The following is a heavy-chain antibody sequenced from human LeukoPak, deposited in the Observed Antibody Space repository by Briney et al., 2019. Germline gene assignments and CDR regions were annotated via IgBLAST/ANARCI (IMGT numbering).Heavy chain of an antibody. Sequence: GGSLRLSCAASGFTVSSNYMSWVRQAPGKGLEWVLVVYSGGSTYYADSVKGRFTISRDNSKNTLYLQMNSLRAEDTAVYYCARSSSGYSYSLGYWGQGTLVTVSS. CDR3: ARSSSGYSYSLGY. V-gene: IGHV3-53*01. CDR2: VYSGGST. D-gene: IGHD3-22*01. CDR1: GFTVSSNY. J-gene: IGHJ4*02.